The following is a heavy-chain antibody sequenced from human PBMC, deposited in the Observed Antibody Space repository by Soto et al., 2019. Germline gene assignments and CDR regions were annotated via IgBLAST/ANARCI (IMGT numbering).Heavy chain of an antibody. J-gene: IGHJ4*02. CDR2: VSGSGGST. V-gene: IGHV3-23*01. Sequence: EVQLLESGGGLVQPGESLRLSCAGSGFTCSSYGMSWVRQAPGKGLEWVSSVSGSGGSTYYADSVKGRFTISRDNSKNTLNLQMNSLRAKDPAVYSWAKHLGSGAYYTAWVYWGQGTLGT. D-gene: IGHD2-15*01. CDR3: AKHLGSGAYYTAWVY. CDR1: GFTCSSYG.